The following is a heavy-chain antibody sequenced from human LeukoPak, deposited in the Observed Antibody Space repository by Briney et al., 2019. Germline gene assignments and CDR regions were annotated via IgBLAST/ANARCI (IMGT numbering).Heavy chain of an antibody. J-gene: IGHJ3*02. CDR1: GYTLTELS. D-gene: IGHD6-19*01. Sequence: ASATVSCKVSGYTLTELSMHWVRQAPGKGLEWMGGFDPEDGETIYAQKFQGRVTMTEDTSTDTAYMELSSLRSEDTAVYYCATELYSSGWYEMGAFDIWGQGTMVTVSS. V-gene: IGHV1-24*01. CDR3: ATELYSSGWYEMGAFDI. CDR2: FDPEDGET.